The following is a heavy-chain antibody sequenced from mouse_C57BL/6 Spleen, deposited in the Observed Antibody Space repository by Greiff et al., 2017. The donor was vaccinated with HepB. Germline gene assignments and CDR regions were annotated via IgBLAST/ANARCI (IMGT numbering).Heavy chain of an antibody. CDR1: GCAFNSYW. J-gene: IGHJ2*01. V-gene: IGHV1-80*01. D-gene: IGHD1-1*01. Sequence: QVQLQQSGAELVKPGASVKISCKASGCAFNSYWMNWVKQRPGKGLEWIGQIYPGDGDTNYNGKFKGKATLTADKSSSTAYMQLSSLTSEDSAVYFCARSYYYGSSWDFDYWGQGTTLTVSS. CDR2: IYPGDGDT. CDR3: ARSYYYGSSWDFDY.